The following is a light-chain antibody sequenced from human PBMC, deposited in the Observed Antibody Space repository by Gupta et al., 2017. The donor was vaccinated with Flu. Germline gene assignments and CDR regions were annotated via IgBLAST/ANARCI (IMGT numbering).Light chain of an antibody. CDR1: QNVSSF. V-gene: IGKV1-39*01. J-gene: IGKJ5*01. CDR2: STS. CDR3: HQRYSTLNT. Sequence: STAVGDKVTITCRASQNVSSFLSWYQTKPGNPPKLLIYSTSKSQTGVPSRFSGSGSGTDFTLTIIRPQPEDFATYYCHQRYSTLNTFGQGTLLEIK.